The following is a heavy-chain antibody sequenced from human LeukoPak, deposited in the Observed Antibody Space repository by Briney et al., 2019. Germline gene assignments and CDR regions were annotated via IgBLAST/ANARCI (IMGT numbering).Heavy chain of an antibody. CDR1: GGTFSSYA. V-gene: IGHV1-69*04. CDR3: ARDFNWVYAFDI. Sequence: SVKVSCKASGGTFSSYAISWVRQAPGQGLEWMGRIIPILGIANYAQKFQGRVTITADKSTSTAYMELSSLRSEDTAVYYCARDFNWVYAFDIWGQGTMVTVSS. D-gene: IGHD7-27*01. CDR2: IIPILGIA. J-gene: IGHJ3*02.